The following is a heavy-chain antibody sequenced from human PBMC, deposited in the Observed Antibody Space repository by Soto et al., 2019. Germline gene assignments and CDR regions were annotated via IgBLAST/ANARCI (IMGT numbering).Heavy chain of an antibody. J-gene: IGHJ3*02. D-gene: IGHD3-3*01. V-gene: IGHV1-18*01. CDR1: VYTVTIYD. Sequence: GSVKGSGKASVYTVTIYDISWVRQAPGQGLEWMGWISAYNGNTNYAQKLQGRVTMTTDTSTSTAYMELRSLRSDDTAVYYCASLARYYDFWSGKTDAFDIWGQGTMVTVSS. CDR2: ISAYNGNT. CDR3: ASLARYYDFWSGKTDAFDI.